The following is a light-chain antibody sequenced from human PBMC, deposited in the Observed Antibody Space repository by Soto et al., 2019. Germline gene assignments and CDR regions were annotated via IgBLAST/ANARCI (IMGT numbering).Light chain of an antibody. CDR1: SSDVGGYNY. J-gene: IGLJ1*01. V-gene: IGLV2-14*03. CDR3: CSYTSTINRYV. CDR2: DVT. Sequence: QSALTQPASVSGSPGQSITISCTGTSSDVGGYNYVSWYQQHPGEVPKLLLYDVTNRPSGVSNRFSGSKSGNTASLTISGLQAEDEADYYCCSYTSTINRYVFGTGTKLTVL.